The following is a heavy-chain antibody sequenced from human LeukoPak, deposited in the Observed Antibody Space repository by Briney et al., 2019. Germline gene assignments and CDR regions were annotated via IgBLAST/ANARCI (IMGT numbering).Heavy chain of an antibody. V-gene: IGHV3-66*01. D-gene: IGHD2-15*01. CDR3: ARDLCGGGSCYPDVFDI. Sequence: GGSLILSCAASGFTVSRNYMSWVRQAPGKGLEWVSVIYSGGDTYYADSVKGRFTISRDNSKNTLYLQMKRLRAEDTAVYYCARDLCGGGSCYPDVFDIWGQGTMVTVSS. CDR2: IYSGGDT. J-gene: IGHJ3*02. CDR1: GFTVSRNY.